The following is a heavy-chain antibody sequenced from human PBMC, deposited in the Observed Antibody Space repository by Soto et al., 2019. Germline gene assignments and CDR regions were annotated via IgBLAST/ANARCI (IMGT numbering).Heavy chain of an antibody. CDR2: ISAYNGNT. D-gene: IGHD6-19*01. J-gene: IGHJ5*02. CDR3: ARPIVAVAGTGEGFDP. Sequence: QVQLVQSGAEVKKPGASVKVSCKASGYTFTSYGISWVRQAPGQGLEWMGWISAYNGNTNYAQKLQGRVTMTTDTSQSTAYMELRSVRSDDTAVYYCARPIVAVAGTGEGFDPWGQGTLVTVSS. CDR1: GYTFTSYG. V-gene: IGHV1-18*01.